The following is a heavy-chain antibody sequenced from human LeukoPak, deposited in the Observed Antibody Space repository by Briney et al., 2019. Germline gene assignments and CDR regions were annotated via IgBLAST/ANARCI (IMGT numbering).Heavy chain of an antibody. J-gene: IGHJ4*02. Sequence: GASVKVSCKASGYTFTSYYMHWVRQAPGQGLEWMGIINPSGGSTSYAQKFQGRVTMTRDMSTSTVYMELSSLRSEDTAVYYCARAQVKAKFRQVSSSSFDYWGQGTLVTVSS. CDR3: ARAQVKAKFRQVSSSSFDY. CDR1: GYTFTSYY. CDR2: INPSGGST. V-gene: IGHV1-46*01. D-gene: IGHD6-6*01.